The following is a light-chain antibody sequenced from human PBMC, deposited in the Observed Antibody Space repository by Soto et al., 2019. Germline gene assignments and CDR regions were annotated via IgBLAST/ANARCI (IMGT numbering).Light chain of an antibody. J-gene: IGKJ1*01. V-gene: IGKV3-20*01. CDR1: QSVTSNN. Sequence: EIVLTQSPGTLSLSPGERATLSCRASQSVTSNNLAWYQHKPGQAPRLLIYGASNRATGFPDRFSGSGSGTDFTLTISRLEPEDFAVYYCQQYAGSPWTFGQGTKVEIK. CDR2: GAS. CDR3: QQYAGSPWT.